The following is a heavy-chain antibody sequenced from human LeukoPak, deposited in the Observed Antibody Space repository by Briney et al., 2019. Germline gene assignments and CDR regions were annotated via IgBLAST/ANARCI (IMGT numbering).Heavy chain of an antibody. CDR2: TYSSGNA. J-gene: IGHJ5*02. CDR3: ARLGETAYKWFDP. CDR1: GGSISSYY. V-gene: IGHV4-4*07. D-gene: IGHD2-21*01. Sequence: SETLSLTCTVSGGSISSYYWSWVRQPAGKGLQWIGRTYSSGNANYNPFLKSRATMSVDTSKNQFSLNLSSVTAADTAVYYCARLGETAYKWFDPWGQGSLVTVSS.